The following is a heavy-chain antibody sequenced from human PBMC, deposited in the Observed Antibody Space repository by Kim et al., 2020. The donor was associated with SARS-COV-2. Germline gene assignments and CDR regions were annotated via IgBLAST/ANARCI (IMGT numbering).Heavy chain of an antibody. CDR1: GYTFTSYA. CDR3: ARDGHITIFGGRLHYYYYMDV. CDR2: INAGNGNT. Sequence: ASVKVSCKASGYTFTSYAMHWVRQAPGQRLEWMGWINAGNGNTKYSQKFQGRVTITRDTSASTAYRELSSLRSEDTAMYYCARDGHITIFGGRLHYYYYMDVWGKGTTVTVSS. V-gene: IGHV1-3*01. J-gene: IGHJ6*03. D-gene: IGHD3-3*01.